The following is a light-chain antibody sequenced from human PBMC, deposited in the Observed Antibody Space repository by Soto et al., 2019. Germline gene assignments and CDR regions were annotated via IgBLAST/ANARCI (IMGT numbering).Light chain of an antibody. J-gene: IGLJ2*01. V-gene: IGLV2-14*01. Sequence: QSVLTQPASVSGSPGQSITISCTGTSSDVGGYNYVSWYQQHPGKAPKLMIYDVSNRPSGGSNRFSGSKSGNTAPLTISGLQAEDEADYYCSSYTSSSKVVFGGGTKLTVL. CDR3: SSYTSSSKVV. CDR2: DVS. CDR1: SSDVGGYNY.